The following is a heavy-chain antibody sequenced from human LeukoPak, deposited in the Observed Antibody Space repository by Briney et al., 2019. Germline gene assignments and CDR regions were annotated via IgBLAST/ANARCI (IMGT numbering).Heavy chain of an antibody. CDR3: ARDGVLRYFDWPIMDYYMDV. Sequence: ASVKVSCKASGYTFTGYYMHWVRQAPGQGLEWMGWINPNSGGTNYAQKFQGRVTMTRDTSISTAYMELSRLRSDDTAVYYCARDGVLRYFDWPIMDYYMDVWGKGTTVTVSS. CDR1: GYTFTGYY. V-gene: IGHV1-2*02. J-gene: IGHJ6*03. D-gene: IGHD3-9*01. CDR2: INPNSGGT.